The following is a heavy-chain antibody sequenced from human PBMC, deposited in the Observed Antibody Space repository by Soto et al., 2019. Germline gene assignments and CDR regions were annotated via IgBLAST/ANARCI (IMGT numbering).Heavy chain of an antibody. V-gene: IGHV1-69*13. CDR1: GGTFSSYA. CDR3: ASPYCSSTSCYRFVYYGMDV. J-gene: IGHJ6*02. D-gene: IGHD2-2*02. Sequence: SVKVSCKASGGTFSSYAISWVRQSPGQGLEWMGGIIPIFGTANYAQKFQGRVTITADESTSTAYMELSSLRSEDTAVYYCASPYCSSTSCYRFVYYGMDVWGQGTTVTVSS. CDR2: IIPIFGTA.